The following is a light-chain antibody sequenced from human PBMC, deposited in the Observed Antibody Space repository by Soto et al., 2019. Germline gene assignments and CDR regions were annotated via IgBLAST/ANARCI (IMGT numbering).Light chain of an antibody. CDR1: SSDVGSYNL. V-gene: IGLV2-23*01. CDR3: CSYAGSSWV. CDR2: EGS. J-gene: IGLJ3*02. Sequence: QSALTQPASVSGSPGQSITISCTGTSSDVGSYNLVSWYQQHPGKAPKLMTYEGSKRPSGVSNRFSGSKSGYTASLTISGLQAEDEADYYCCSYAGSSWVFGGGTKLTVL.